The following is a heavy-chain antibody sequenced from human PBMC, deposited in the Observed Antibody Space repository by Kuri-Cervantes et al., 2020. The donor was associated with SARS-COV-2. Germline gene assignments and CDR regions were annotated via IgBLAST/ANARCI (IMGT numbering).Heavy chain of an antibody. V-gene: IGHV5-10-1*01. D-gene: IGHD2-15*01. J-gene: IGHJ6*02. CDR2: IDPSDSYT. Sequence: KVSCKGSGYSFTSYWISWVRQMPGKGLEWMGRIDPSDSYTNYSPSFQGHVTISADKSISTAYLQWSSLKASDTAMYYCAGPLGYCSGGSCYSEDYYYYGMDVWGQGTTVTVSS. CDR3: AGPLGYCSGGSCYSEDYYYYGMDV. CDR1: GYSFTSYW.